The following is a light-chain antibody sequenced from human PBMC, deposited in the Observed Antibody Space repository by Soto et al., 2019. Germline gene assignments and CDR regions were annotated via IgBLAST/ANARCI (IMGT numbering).Light chain of an antibody. J-gene: IGKJ1*01. Sequence: DIQMTQSPSSLSASVGDRVTITCRASQNINTYLNWYKHKPGKAPKLLISAASSLQSGVPSRFSGSGSGTDFTLTISSLHPEDFATYFCQQSYSTPLWTFGQGTRVEIK. CDR2: AAS. CDR3: QQSYSTPLWT. V-gene: IGKV1-39*01. CDR1: QNINTY.